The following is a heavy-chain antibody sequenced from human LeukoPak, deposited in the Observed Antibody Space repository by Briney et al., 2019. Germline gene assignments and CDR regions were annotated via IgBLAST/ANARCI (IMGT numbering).Heavy chain of an antibody. CDR1: GFTFSSYW. CDR3: VRDSCEAGIYYGMDV. V-gene: IGHV3-74*01. CDR2: INSDGSGT. D-gene: IGHD6-13*01. Sequence: PGGSLRLSCAASGFTFSSYWMHWVRQAPGKGLVWVSRINSDGSGTSYADSVKGRFTISRDSAKNTLYLQMNSLRAEDTAVYYCVRDSCEAGIYYGMDVWGRGTTVTVSS. J-gene: IGHJ6*02.